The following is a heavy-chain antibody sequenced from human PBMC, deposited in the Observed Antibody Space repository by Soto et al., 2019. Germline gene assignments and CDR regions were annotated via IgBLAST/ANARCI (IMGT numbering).Heavy chain of an antibody. J-gene: IGHJ4*02. V-gene: IGHV3-21*01. D-gene: IGHD2-2*02. CDR3: VGDIPSQEWYFDY. Sequence: EVQLVESGGGLVKPGGSLRLSCAASGFTFSSYSMNWVRQAPGKGLEWVSSISSSSSYIYYADSVKGRFTISRDNAKNSLYLQMNSLRAEDTAVYYCVGDIPSQEWYFDYWGQRTLVTVSS. CDR1: GFTFSSYS. CDR2: ISSSSSYI.